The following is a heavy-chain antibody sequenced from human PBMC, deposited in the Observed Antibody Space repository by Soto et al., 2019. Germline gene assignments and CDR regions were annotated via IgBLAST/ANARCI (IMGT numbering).Heavy chain of an antibody. V-gene: IGHV3-30*18. CDR1: GFTFSSYG. D-gene: IGHD5-12*01. Sequence: GGSLRLSCAASGFTFSSYGMHWVRQAPGKGLEWVAVISYDGSNKYDADSVKGRFTISRDNSKNTVYLQMNGLRAEDTAVYYCAKASGSEGGYFDYWGQGTLVTVSS. CDR2: ISYDGSNK. CDR3: AKASGSEGGYFDY. J-gene: IGHJ4*02.